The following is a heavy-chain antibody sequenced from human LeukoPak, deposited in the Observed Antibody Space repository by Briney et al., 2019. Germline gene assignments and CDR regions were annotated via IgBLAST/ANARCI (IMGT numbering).Heavy chain of an antibody. CDR3: ARLWGSVSGYFDY. CDR2: ISASSNFI. CDR1: GFTFSSYS. D-gene: IGHD2-21*01. Sequence: GGSLRLSCVVSGFTFSSYSMSWVRQAPGKGLEWVSSISASSNFISYADSVKGRFTISRDNAKKSLYLQMNSVRAEDTAVYYCARLWGSVSGYFDYWGQGTLVTVSS. V-gene: IGHV3-21*01. J-gene: IGHJ4*02.